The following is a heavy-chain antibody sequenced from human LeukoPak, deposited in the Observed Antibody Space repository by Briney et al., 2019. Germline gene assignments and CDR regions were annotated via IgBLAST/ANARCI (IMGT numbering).Heavy chain of an antibody. CDR2: ISPSGDT. J-gene: IGHJ4*02. V-gene: IGHV1-2*02. CDR1: GYTFTSYG. CDR3: VSVTYSDYDRHDY. D-gene: IGHD5-12*01. Sequence: ASVKVSCKASGYTFTSYGISWVRQAPGQGLEWMGWISPSGDTKYAQKFQGRVTMTRDTSITTAYMGLTRLTSDDTAVYYCVSVTYSDYDRHDYWGQGTLVTASS.